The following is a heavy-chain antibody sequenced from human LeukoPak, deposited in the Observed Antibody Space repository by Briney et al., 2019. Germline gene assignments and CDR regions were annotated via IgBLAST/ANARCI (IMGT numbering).Heavy chain of an antibody. V-gene: IGHV3-7*04. CDR1: AITFSNSW. CDR2: IKQDGSET. J-gene: IGHJ4*02. CDR3: ARHLAGDSLYRHFDY. Sequence: GGSLRLSCTASAITFSNSWMSWVRQAPGKGLEWVANIKQDGSETNYVDSVKGRFTISRDNAKNSLFLQMNSLRGEDTGIYYCARHLAGDSLYRHFDYWGQGTLVTVFS. D-gene: IGHD5/OR15-5a*01.